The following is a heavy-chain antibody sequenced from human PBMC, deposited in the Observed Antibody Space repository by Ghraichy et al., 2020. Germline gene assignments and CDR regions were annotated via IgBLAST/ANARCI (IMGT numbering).Heavy chain of an antibody. J-gene: IGHJ4*02. V-gene: IGHV3-23*01. Sequence: GGSLRLSCAASGFPFSSFAMTWVRQPPGKGLEWVSAISGRCGTTYYADSVKGRFTISRDNSKNTLYLQMNSLRAEDTAVYYCAKDRYYDSSGYSETSDFDYWGQGTLVTVSS. CDR1: GFPFSSFA. CDR3: AKDRYYDSSGYSETSDFDY. CDR2: ISGRCGTT. D-gene: IGHD3-22*01.